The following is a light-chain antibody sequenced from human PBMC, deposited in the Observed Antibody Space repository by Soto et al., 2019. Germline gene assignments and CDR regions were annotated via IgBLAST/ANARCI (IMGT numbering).Light chain of an antibody. CDR3: QQYNSYPWT. J-gene: IGKJ1*01. CDR1: QSISTW. CDR2: KAS. Sequence: DIQMTQSPSTLSASLGDRVTVTCRASQSISTWLAWYQQKPGKAPKLLIYKASTLETGVPSRFSGSGSGTDFTLTISSLQPDDLATYYCQQYNSYPWTFGQGTKVEIK. V-gene: IGKV1-5*03.